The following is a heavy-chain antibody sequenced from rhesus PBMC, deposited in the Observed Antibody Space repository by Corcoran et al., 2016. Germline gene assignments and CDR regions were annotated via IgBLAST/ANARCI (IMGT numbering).Heavy chain of an antibody. CDR3: TRLSNNRFDV. Sequence: EVRLVESGGGLAQPGGSLRLSCAGSGFSFRDSYMSWVRQAQGKGREWGGFIRSKAYGGTAEYAASVKGRFTISRDDSKSIASLQMNSLKTEDTAVYYCTRLSNNRFDVWGPGVLVTVSS. CDR1: GFSFRDSY. CDR2: IRSKAYGGTA. V-gene: IGHV3-116*02. J-gene: IGHJ5-1*01.